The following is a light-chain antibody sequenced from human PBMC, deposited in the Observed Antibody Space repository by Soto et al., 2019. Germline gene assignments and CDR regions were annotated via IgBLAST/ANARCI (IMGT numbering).Light chain of an antibody. Sequence: QSALTQPPSVSGTPGQRVTISCSGGSSNIGSGTVNWYQQLPGTAPKLPIYNNNQRPSGVPDRFSGSKSGTSGSLAISGLQSEDEADYYCASWDDSLTGLYVFGTGTKVTVL. V-gene: IGLV1-44*01. CDR1: SSNIGSGT. J-gene: IGLJ1*01. CDR2: NNN. CDR3: ASWDDSLTGLYV.